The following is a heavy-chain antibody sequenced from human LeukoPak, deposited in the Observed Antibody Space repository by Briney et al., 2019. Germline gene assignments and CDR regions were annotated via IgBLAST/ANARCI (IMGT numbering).Heavy chain of an antibody. D-gene: IGHD1-1*01. Sequence: SETLSLTCTVSGGSISSSSYYWGWIRQPPGKGLEWIGSIYYSGSTYYNPSLKSRVTISVDTSKNQFSLKLSSVTAADTAVYYCARHGIRTGTGRRRGFDYWGQGTLVTVSS. CDR3: ARHGIRTGTGRRRGFDY. CDR1: GGSISSSSYY. V-gene: IGHV4-39*01. J-gene: IGHJ4*02. CDR2: IYYSGST.